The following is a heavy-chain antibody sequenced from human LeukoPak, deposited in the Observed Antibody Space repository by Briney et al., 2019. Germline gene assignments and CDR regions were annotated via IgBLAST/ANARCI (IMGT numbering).Heavy chain of an antibody. CDR3: AKGGKWDVTPFDY. D-gene: IGHD1-26*01. CDR2: IYSGGST. CDR1: GFTVRNNY. J-gene: IGHJ4*02. V-gene: IGHV3-53*01. Sequence: RGSLRLSCAVSGFTVRNNYMSWVRQAPGKGLEWVSVIYSGGSTYYADSVRGRFTISRDNSKNTLYLQVNSLRAEDTAVYYCAKGGKWDVTPFDYWGQGTLVTVSS.